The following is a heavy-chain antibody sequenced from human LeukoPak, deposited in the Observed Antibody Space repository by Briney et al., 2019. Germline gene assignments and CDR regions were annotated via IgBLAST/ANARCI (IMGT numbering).Heavy chain of an antibody. V-gene: IGHV4-30-4*02. D-gene: IGHD2-2*01. J-gene: IGHJ3*02. CDR1: GGSISSGDYY. CDR2: IYYSGST. Sequence: SETLSLTCTVSGGSISSGDYYWSWTRQPPGKGLEWFGYIYYSGSTYYNPSLKSRVTISVDTSKNQFSLKLSSVTAADTAVYYCARDRLPGRVVVPYSDAFDIWGQGTMVTVSS. CDR3: ARDRLPGRVVVPYSDAFDI.